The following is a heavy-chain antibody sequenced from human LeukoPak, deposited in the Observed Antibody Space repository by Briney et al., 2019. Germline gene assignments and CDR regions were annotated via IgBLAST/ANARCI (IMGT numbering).Heavy chain of an antibody. Sequence: GGSLRLSCAASGFSFSTYGMHWVRQAPGKGLEWVAVAYGDGSDRYYADSVKGRFTIFKDISRNTLSVQMNSLRAEDTAVYYCATGGGFYYDHWGQGTLVTVAS. D-gene: IGHD3-22*01. J-gene: IGHJ4*02. CDR2: AYGDGSDR. CDR3: ATGGGFYYDH. V-gene: IGHV3-33*01. CDR1: GFSFSTYG.